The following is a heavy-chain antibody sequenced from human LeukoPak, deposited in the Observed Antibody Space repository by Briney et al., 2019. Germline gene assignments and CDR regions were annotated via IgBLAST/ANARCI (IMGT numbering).Heavy chain of an antibody. CDR3: ARQLGGQLDRVDY. V-gene: IGHV4-34*01. Sequence: SETLSLTCAVYGGSFSGYYWSWIRQPPGKGLEWIGEINHSGSTYYIPSLKSRVTISVDTSKNQFSLKLSSVTAADTAVYYCARQLGGQLDRVDYWGQGALVTVSS. D-gene: IGHD1-1*01. J-gene: IGHJ4*02. CDR2: INHSGST. CDR1: GGSFSGYY.